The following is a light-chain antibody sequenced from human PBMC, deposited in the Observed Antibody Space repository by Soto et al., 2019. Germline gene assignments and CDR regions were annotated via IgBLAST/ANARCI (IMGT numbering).Light chain of an antibody. CDR3: SSYAGSNNPYV. V-gene: IGLV2-8*01. CDR2: EVS. J-gene: IGLJ1*01. CDR1: SSDVGGYNY. Sequence: QSALTQPPSASGSPGQSVIISCTGTSSDVGGYNYVSWYQHHPGKAPKLMIYEVSKRPSGVPDRFSGSKSGNTASLTVSGLQAEDEADYYCSSYAGSNNPYVFGTGTKFTVL.